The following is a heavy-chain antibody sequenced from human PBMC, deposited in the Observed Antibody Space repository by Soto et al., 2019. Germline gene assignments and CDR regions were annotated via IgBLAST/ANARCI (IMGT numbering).Heavy chain of an antibody. CDR2: INHSGST. D-gene: IGHD3-9*01. Sequence: SETLSLTCAVYGGSFSGYYWSWIRQPPGKGLEWIGEINHSGSTNYNPSLKSRVTISVDTSKNQFSLKLSSVTAADTAVYYCARRRYFDCVTGGSFGYCGQGTLVT. V-gene: IGHV4-34*01. J-gene: IGHJ4*02. CDR3: ARRRYFDCVTGGSFGY. CDR1: GGSFSGYY.